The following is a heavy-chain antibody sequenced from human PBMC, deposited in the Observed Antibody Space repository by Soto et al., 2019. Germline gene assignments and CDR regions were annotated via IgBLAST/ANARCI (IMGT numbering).Heavy chain of an antibody. V-gene: IGHV2-70*11. Sequence: SGPTLVNPTQTLPLTCTLSGFSLSTSGVGVGWIRQPPGKALEWLARIDWDDDKYYSTSLKTRLTISKDTSKNQVVLTMTNMDPVDTATYYCARIPGGRTYYYDNSGPLDYWGQGTLVTVSS. CDR1: GFSLSTSGVG. D-gene: IGHD3-22*01. CDR3: ARIPGGRTYYYDNSGPLDY. CDR2: IDWDDDK. J-gene: IGHJ4*02.